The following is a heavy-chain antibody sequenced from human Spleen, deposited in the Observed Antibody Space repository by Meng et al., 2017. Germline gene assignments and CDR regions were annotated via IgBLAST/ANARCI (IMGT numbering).Heavy chain of an antibody. CDR3: ARDCGSSWYNYYYYYGMDV. V-gene: IGHV3-23*01. CDR2: TGGTAHGT. D-gene: IGHD6-13*01. Sequence: GESLKISCAASGFTFTNYDMSWVRQAPGKGLEWVSGTGGTAHGTYYADFVKGRFTISRDNSKNTLYLQMNSLRAEDTAVYYCARDCGSSWYNYYYYYGMDVWGQGTTVTVSS. CDR1: GFTFTNYD. J-gene: IGHJ6*02.